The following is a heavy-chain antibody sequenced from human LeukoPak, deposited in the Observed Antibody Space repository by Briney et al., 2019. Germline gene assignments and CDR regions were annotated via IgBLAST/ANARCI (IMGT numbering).Heavy chain of an antibody. CDR3: AKKNYDILTGYYIPTIDY. CDR1: GFTFRNHW. Sequence: GGSLRLSCAASGFTFRNHWMTWVRQAPGKGLEWVANIKKDGSEKYYVDSVKGRFTISRDNAKNSLYLQMNSLRAEDTAVYYCAKKNYDILTGYYIPTIDYWGQGTLVTVSS. D-gene: IGHD3-9*01. J-gene: IGHJ4*02. CDR2: IKKDGSEK. V-gene: IGHV3-7*01.